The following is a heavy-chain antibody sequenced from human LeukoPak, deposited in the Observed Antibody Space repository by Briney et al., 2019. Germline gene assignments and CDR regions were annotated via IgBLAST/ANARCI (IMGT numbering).Heavy chain of an antibody. D-gene: IGHD3-22*01. CDR3: ARAPPSYESSGQGDY. CDR1: GGTFSSYA. Sequence: SVKVSCKASGGTFSSYAISWVRQAPGQGLEWMGGIIPIFGTASYAQKFQGRVTITADESTSTAYMELSSLRSEDTAVYYCARAPPSYESSGQGDYWGKGTRSPSPQ. J-gene: IGHJ4*02. V-gene: IGHV1-69*13. CDR2: IIPIFGTA.